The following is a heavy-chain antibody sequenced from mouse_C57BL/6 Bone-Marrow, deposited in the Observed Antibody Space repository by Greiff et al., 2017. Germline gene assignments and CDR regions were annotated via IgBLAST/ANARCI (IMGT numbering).Heavy chain of an antibody. CDR1: GFNIKNTY. CDR3: ARWSYDYSYAMDY. J-gene: IGHJ4*01. D-gene: IGHD2-4*01. V-gene: IGHV14-3*01. CDR2: IDPASGNT. Sequence: EVKLQESVAELVRPGASVKLSCTASGFNIKNTYMHWVKQRPEQGLEWIGRIDPASGNTKYAPKFQGKATITADTSSNTAYLQLSSLTSEDTAIYYCARWSYDYSYAMDYWGQGTSVTVSS.